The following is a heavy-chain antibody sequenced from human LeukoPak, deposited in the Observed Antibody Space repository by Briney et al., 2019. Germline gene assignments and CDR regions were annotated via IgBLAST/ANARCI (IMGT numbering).Heavy chain of an antibody. D-gene: IGHD3-10*01. Sequence: WASVKVSCKASGYTFTGYYMHWVRQAPGQGLEWMGWINPNSGGTNYAQKFQGRVTMTRDTSISTAYMELSRLRSDDTAVYYCARSQRAYGSGSPDYWGQGTLVIVSS. J-gene: IGHJ4*02. CDR1: GYTFTGYY. V-gene: IGHV1-2*02. CDR2: INPNSGGT. CDR3: ARSQRAYGSGSPDY.